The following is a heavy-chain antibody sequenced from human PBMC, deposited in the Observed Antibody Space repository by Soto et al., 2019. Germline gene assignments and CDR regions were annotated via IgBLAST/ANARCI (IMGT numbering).Heavy chain of an antibody. CDR2: IVNDGSEQ. CDR3: ARDDLYVDNGLDH. Sequence: QVQLVESGGGVVRPGRSLRLSCAATGFSFSTHGMHWVRQAPGKGLEWVAVIVNDGSEQEYADSVKGRFTISRDNARNILYLQMNNLRAEDTALYCCARDDLYVDNGLDHWGQGTLVTVSS. J-gene: IGHJ4*02. D-gene: IGHD3-10*02. CDR1: GFSFSTHG. V-gene: IGHV3-33*01.